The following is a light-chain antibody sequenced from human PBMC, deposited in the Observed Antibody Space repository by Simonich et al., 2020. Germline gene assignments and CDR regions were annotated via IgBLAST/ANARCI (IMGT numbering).Light chain of an antibody. V-gene: IGLV2-14*03. CDR2: DVS. CDR3: SSYTSSSTVV. J-gene: IGLJ2*01. Sequence: QSALTQTASVSGSPGQSITISCTGTSRDVGGYNYVSWYQQHPGKAPKLMSYDVSNRPSGVSNRFSGSKSGNTASLTISGLQAEDEADYYCSSYTSSSTVVFGGGTKLTVL. CDR1: SRDVGGYNY.